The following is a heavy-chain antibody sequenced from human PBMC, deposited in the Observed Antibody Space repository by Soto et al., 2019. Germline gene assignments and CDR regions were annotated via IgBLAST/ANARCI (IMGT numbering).Heavy chain of an antibody. J-gene: IGHJ6*02. CDR1: GGSISSYY. D-gene: IGHD3-10*01. CDR3: ARAGGSGSYYYYYYYGMDV. Sequence: PSETLSLTCTVSGGSISSYYWSWIRQPPGKGLEWIGYIYYSGSTNYNPSLKSRVTISVDTSKKQFSLKLSSVTAADTAVYYCARAGGSGSYYYYYYYGMDVWGQGTTVTVSS. CDR2: IYYSGST. V-gene: IGHV4-59*01.